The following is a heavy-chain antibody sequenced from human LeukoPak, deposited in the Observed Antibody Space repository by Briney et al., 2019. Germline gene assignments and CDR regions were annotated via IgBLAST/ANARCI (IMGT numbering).Heavy chain of an antibody. D-gene: IGHD2-15*01. CDR1: GFAFGVHA. CDR2: ISSSGSTI. J-gene: IGHJ4*02. CDR3: ARGGSGGSSPLDY. V-gene: IGHV3-48*03. Sequence: GGSLRLSCVGSGFAFGVHAMSWVRQAPGEGLEWVSYISSSGSTIYYADSVKGRFTISRDNAKNSLYLQMNSLRAEDTAVYYCARGGSGGSSPLDYWGQGTLITVSS.